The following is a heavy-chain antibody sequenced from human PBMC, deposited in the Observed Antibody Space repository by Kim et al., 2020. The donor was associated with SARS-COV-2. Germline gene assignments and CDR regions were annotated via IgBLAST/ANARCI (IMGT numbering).Heavy chain of an antibody. D-gene: IGHD3-10*01. V-gene: IGHV3-74*01. J-gene: IGHJ6*02. CDR3: ARGPSPGGRGYYYYGMDV. Sequence: VKGRRSISRDNAKNTVYLQMNLLRPDDTAVYYCARGPSPGGRGYYYYGMDVWGQGTTVTVSS.